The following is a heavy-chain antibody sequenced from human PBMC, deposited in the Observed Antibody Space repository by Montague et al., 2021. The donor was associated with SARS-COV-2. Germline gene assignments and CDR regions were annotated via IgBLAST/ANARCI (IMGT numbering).Heavy chain of an antibody. CDR3: ARGWRTVVVQGAGPAGRAFGI. Sequence: SETLSLTCAISGGSFSNYYWSWIRQPPGKGLEWIGQVNHSGTTIYNPSVKSRVTISEDTSKNQFYLRLNSVTAADTAVYYCARGWRTVVVQGAGPAGRAFGIWGQGTMVTVSS. CDR2: VNHSGTT. CDR1: GGSFSNYY. J-gene: IGHJ3*02. V-gene: IGHV4-34*01. D-gene: IGHD2-15*01.